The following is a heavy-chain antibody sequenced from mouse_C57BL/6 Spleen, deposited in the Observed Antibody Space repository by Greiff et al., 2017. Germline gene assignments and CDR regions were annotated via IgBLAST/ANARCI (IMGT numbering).Heavy chain of an antibody. D-gene: IGHD1-1*01. CDR3: ARNSPRISYLYAMDY. V-gene: IGHV2-2*01. Sequence: QVQLQQSGPGLVQPSQSLSITCTVSGFSLTSYGVHWVRQSPGKGLEWLGVIWSGGSTDYNAALISSLSISKDNPKSQVFFKMNSLQADDTAIYYCARNSPRISYLYAMDYWGQGTSVTVSS. CDR2: IWSGGST. J-gene: IGHJ4*01. CDR1: GFSLTSYG.